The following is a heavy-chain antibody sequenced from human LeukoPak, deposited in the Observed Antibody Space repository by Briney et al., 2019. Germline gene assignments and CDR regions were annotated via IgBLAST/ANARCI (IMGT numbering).Heavy chain of an antibody. CDR3: ARVAKERVGGVYYFDY. CDR2: IGTAGDT. J-gene: IGHJ4*02. V-gene: IGHV3-13*01. D-gene: IGHD1-1*01. Sequence: GGSLRLSCAASGFAFSDYDMHWVRQATGKGLEWVSAIGTAGDTYYTSSVKGRFTISRENAKNSLYLQMNSLRAGDTAVYYCARVAKERVGGVYYFDYWGQGTLVTVSS. CDR1: GFAFSDYD.